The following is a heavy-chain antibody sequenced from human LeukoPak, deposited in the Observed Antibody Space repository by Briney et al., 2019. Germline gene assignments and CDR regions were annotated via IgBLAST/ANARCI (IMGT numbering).Heavy chain of an antibody. CDR1: GFTFSDYY. V-gene: IGHV3-53*01. CDR3: AREKINTVTTAWFDP. D-gene: IGHD4-17*01. J-gene: IGHJ5*02. CDR2: IYSGGST. Sequence: HPGGSLRLSCAASGFTFSDYYMSWVRQAPGKGLEWVSVIYSGGSTYYADSVKGRFTISRDNSKNTLYLQMNSLRAEDTAVYYCAREKINTVTTAWFDPWGQGTLVTVSS.